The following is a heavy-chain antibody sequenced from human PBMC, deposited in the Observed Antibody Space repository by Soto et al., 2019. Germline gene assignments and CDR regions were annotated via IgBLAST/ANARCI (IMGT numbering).Heavy chain of an antibody. CDR3: ARDPKTSGGQHWAFNYFDS. CDR2: ISGRGDST. J-gene: IGHJ4*02. D-gene: IGHD7-27*01. Sequence: EVQLLESGGGLVQPGGSLRLSCAASRLTFSRYAMSWVRQAPGKGLEWVSGISGRGDSTYYADSVKGRFTISRDNSNNTLFLQMNNLRAEDTAVYYCARDPKTSGGQHWAFNYFDSWGQGTLVTVSS. V-gene: IGHV3-23*01. CDR1: RLTFSRYA.